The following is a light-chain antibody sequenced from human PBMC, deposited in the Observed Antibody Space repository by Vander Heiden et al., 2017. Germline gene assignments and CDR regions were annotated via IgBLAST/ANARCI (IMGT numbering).Light chain of an antibody. CDR3: QSYASSMSGL. CDR2: VNS. Sequence: QSVLPQPPPVSGAPGQRVTISCTGSSSNIGAGYDVHWYQQHPGTPLILLVYVNSNRPSGAPARFSGSKSGTATSLAITGLPEEDAAEYYGQSYASSMSGLFGGGTKLTVL. J-gene: IGLJ2*01. V-gene: IGLV1-40*01. CDR1: SSNIGAGYD.